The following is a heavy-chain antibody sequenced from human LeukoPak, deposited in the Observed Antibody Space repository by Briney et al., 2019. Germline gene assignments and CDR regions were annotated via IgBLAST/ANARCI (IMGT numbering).Heavy chain of an antibody. CDR1: GGSLSGYY. Sequence: SETLSLTCAVYGGSLSGYYWSWIRQPPGKGLEWIGEINHSGSTNYNPSLKSRVTISVDTSKNQFSLKLSSVTAADTAVYYCARVNRVTMVRGVINWFDPWGQGTLVTVSS. CDR3: ARVNRVTMVRGVINWFDP. D-gene: IGHD3-10*01. V-gene: IGHV4-34*01. CDR2: INHSGST. J-gene: IGHJ5*02.